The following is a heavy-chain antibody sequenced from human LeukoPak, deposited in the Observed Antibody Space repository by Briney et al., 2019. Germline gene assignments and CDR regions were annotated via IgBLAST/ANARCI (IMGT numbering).Heavy chain of an antibody. CDR3: ARRGPDSSSLVTCYFDY. D-gene: IGHD6-13*01. CDR1: GFTFSDYY. V-gene: IGHV3-11*01. CDR2: ISSSGSTI. J-gene: IGHJ4*02. Sequence: PGGSLRLSCAASGFTFSDYYMSWIREAPGKGLEWGSYISSSGSTIYYADSVKGRFTISRDNAKNSLYLQMNSLRAEDTAVYYCARRGPDSSSLVTCYFDYWGQGTLVTVSS.